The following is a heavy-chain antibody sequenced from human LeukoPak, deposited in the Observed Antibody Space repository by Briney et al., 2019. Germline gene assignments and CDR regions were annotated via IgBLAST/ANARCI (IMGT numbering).Heavy chain of an antibody. CDR3: AKIAEAVSSNYYFDY. CDR2: ISGSGGST. J-gene: IGHJ4*02. Sequence: GGSLRLSCAASGFTFSSYSMNWVRQAPGKGLEWVSAISGSGGSTYYADSVKGRFTISRDNSKNTLYLQMNSLRAEDTAVYYCAKIAEAVSSNYYFDYWGQGTLVTVSS. CDR1: GFTFSSYS. V-gene: IGHV3-23*01. D-gene: IGHD2-21*01.